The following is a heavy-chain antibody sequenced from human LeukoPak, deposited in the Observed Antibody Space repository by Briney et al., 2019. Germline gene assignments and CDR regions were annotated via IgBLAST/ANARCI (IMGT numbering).Heavy chain of an antibody. CDR2: ISSSSSYI. J-gene: IGHJ4*02. V-gene: IGHV3-21*04. CDR1: GFTFSSYS. Sequence: GGSLRLSCAASGFTFSSYSMNWGRQAPGKGLEWVSSISSSSSYIYYADSVKGRFTISRDNSQSTLYIKMNSLRAEDTAVYYCARAKPKNMVRGLIMRRESRYYFDYWGQGPLVTVSS. D-gene: IGHD3-10*01. CDR3: ARAKPKNMVRGLIMRRESRYYFDY.